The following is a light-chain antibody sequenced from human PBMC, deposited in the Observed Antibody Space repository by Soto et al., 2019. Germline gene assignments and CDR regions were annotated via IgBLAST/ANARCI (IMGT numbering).Light chain of an antibody. CDR2: AAS. CDR1: QDIAAY. V-gene: IGKV1D-12*01. Sequence: DIQVTHSPSSVSASVGDRVTITCRASQDIAAYLAWYQHKPGRAAELLIHAASSLQSGVPSRFSGSGSGTDFTLTINSLQSEDFATYYCQQASSFPITFGERTPPEN. J-gene: IGKJ5*01. CDR3: QQASSFPIT.